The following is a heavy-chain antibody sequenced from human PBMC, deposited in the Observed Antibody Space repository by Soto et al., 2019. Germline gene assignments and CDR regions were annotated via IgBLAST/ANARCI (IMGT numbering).Heavy chain of an antibody. CDR2: INHSGST. CDR1: GGSFNGYY. V-gene: IGHV4-34*01. CDR3: ARAPDNYCFDS. Sequence: QVHLQQWGAGLLKPSETLSLTCAVYGGSFNGYYWTWIRQPPGKGPEWIGDINHSGSTNYNPSLKSRVTISVDMSKKQFCLKLGSVTAADMAVFYCARAPDNYCFDSWGQGTLVTVSS. D-gene: IGHD1-1*01. J-gene: IGHJ4*02.